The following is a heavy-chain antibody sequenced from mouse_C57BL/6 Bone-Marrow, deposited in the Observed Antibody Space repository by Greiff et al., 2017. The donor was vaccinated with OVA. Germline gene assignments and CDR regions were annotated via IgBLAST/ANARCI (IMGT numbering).Heavy chain of an antibody. CDR1: GFSLTSYG. CDR3: ARGEDGYYLYAY. Sequence: VQGVESGPGLVQPSQSLSITCTVSGFSLTSYGVHWVRQSPGKGLEWLGVIWSGGSTDYNAAFISRLSISKDNSKSQVFFKMNSLQADDTAIYYCARGEDGYYLYAYWGQGTLVTVSA. D-gene: IGHD2-3*01. J-gene: IGHJ3*01. V-gene: IGHV2-2*01. CDR2: IWSGGST.